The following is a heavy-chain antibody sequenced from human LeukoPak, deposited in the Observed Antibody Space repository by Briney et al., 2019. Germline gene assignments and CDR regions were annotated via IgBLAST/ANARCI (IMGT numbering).Heavy chain of an antibody. D-gene: IGHD3-22*01. CDR3: ARDLSYDSSGV. CDR2: IYTSGST. Sequence: PSETLSLTCTVPGDPISSYYWSWVRQPAGKGLEWIGRIYTSGSTNYNPSLKSRVTMSVDTSKNQFSLKLSSVTAADTAVYYCARDLSYDSSGVWGQGTLVTVSS. CDR1: GDPISSYY. V-gene: IGHV4-4*07. J-gene: IGHJ4*02.